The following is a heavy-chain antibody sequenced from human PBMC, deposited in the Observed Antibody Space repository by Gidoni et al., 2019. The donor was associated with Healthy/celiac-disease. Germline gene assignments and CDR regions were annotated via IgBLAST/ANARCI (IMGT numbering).Heavy chain of an antibody. V-gene: IGHV3-33*01. CDR3: ARDVGSTKPYPTNYYYGMDV. CDR1: GFTFSSYD. Sequence: QVQLVESGGGVVQPGRSLRLSCAASGFTFSSYDRHWVRQAPGKGLEWVAVIWYDGSNKYYADSVKGRFTISRDNSKNTLYLQMNSLRAEDTAVYYCARDVGSTKPYPTNYYYGMDVWGQGTTVTVSS. CDR2: IWYDGSNK. D-gene: IGHD2-2*01. J-gene: IGHJ6*02.